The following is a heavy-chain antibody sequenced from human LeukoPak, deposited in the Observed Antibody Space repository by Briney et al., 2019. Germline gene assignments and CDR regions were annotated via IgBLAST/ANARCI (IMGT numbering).Heavy chain of an antibody. Sequence: GGSLRLSCTASGFTFSTSAMSWVRQAPGKGLEWVSSISGSGGSTYYADSVKGRFTISRDNSKHTLYLQMNSLRAEDTAIYYCAKMMLVNVHQQPAFDIWGQGTMVTVS. V-gene: IGHV3-23*01. J-gene: IGHJ3*02. CDR2: ISGSGGST. CDR3: AKMMLVNVHQQPAFDI. D-gene: IGHD3-10*02. CDR1: GFTFSTSA.